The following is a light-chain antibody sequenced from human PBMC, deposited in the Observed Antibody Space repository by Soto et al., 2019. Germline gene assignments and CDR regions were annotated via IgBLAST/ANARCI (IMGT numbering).Light chain of an antibody. CDR2: AAS. CDR3: QPSHSSLT. V-gene: IGKV1-39*01. CDR1: QSISNY. J-gene: IGKJ4*01. Sequence: DIQMTQSPSSLSASVGDRVTITCRASQSISNYLNWYQQKPGKAPKLLIYAASSLQSGVPSRFSGSGSGTDFTLTINRLQPEDLATYYCQPSHSSLTFGGGTKVEIK.